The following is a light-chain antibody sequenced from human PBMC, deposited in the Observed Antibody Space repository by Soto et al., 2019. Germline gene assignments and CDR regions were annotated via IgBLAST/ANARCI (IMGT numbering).Light chain of an antibody. CDR3: CSYAGSSTSGVV. CDR1: SSDVGSYNL. J-gene: IGLJ2*01. Sequence: QSALTQPASVSGSPGQSITISCTGTSSDVGSYNLVSWYQQLPGKAPKLMIYEVSKRPSGVSNRFSGSKSGNTASLTISGLQAEDEADYYCCSYAGSSTSGVVFGGGTKLTVL. V-gene: IGLV2-23*02. CDR2: EVS.